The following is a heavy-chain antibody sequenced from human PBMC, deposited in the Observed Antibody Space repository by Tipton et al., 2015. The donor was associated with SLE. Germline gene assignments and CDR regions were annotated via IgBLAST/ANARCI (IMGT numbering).Heavy chain of an antibody. CDR3: ARGPQRVGRFQS. D-gene: IGHD1-26*01. CDR1: GDSLSSFSYY. Sequence: TLSLTCTVSGDSLSSFSYYWSWIRQPAGKGLEWIGHFYTSGSTHYNPSLKSRVTISVDTSKTQFSLHLSSVTAADTAVYYCARGPQRVGRFQSWGQGTLVTVSS. J-gene: IGHJ4*02. CDR2: FYTSGST. V-gene: IGHV4-61*09.